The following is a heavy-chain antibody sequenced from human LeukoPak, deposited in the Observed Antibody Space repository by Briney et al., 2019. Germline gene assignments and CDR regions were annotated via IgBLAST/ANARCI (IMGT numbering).Heavy chain of an antibody. CDR3: ARLGEDRADYYMDV. CDR2: IYYSGST. J-gene: IGHJ6*03. D-gene: IGHD3-16*01. V-gene: IGHV4-59*01. CDR1: GGSISSYY. Sequence: PSETLSLTCTVSGGSISSYYWSWIRQPPGKGLEWIGYIYYSGSTNYNPSLKSRVTISVDTSKNQFSLKLSSVTAADTAVYYGARLGEDRADYYMDVWGKGTTVTVSS.